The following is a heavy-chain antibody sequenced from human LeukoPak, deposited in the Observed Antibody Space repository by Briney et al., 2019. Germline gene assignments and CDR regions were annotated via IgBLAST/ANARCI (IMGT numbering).Heavy chain of an antibody. CDR3: AKIIAVAGTGEDNAFDV. CDR1: GFAVSRSF. Sequence: GGSLRLSCAASGFAVSRSFMNWVRQAPGKGLEWLPILYRDAGGGPTGTTYYADSVKGRFTISRDNFKNTLYLQMNGLRDEDTAMYYCAKIIAVAGTGEDNAFDVWGQGTMVTVSS. D-gene: IGHD6-13*01. J-gene: IGHJ3*01. V-gene: IGHV3-53*01. CDR2: LYRDAGGGPTGTT.